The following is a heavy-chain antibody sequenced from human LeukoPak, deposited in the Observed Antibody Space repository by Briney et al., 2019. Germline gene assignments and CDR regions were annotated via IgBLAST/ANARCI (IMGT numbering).Heavy chain of an antibody. CDR1: GFTFSSYK. Sequence: GGSLRLSCAASGFTFSSYKMNWVRQAPGKGLEWVSYISGSSSITSYADSVKGRFTISRDNAKKTLYLQMNSLRAEDTAIYYCVPADMQWGQGTLVTVSS. CDR3: VPADMQ. CDR2: ISGSSSIT. J-gene: IGHJ4*02. V-gene: IGHV3-48*04.